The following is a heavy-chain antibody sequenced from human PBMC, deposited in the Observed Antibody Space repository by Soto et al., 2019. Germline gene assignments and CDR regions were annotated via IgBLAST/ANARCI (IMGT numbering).Heavy chain of an antibody. D-gene: IGHD5-18*01. CDR1: GFTFSTYW. Sequence: EVQLVESGGGLVQPGGSLRLSCSASGFTFSTYWMHWVRQAPGKGLVWVSRINTDGSTTTYADSVKGRFTISRDNAKNTLYLQMNSLRAEDTAVYYCASDRDTYGLNFFDYWGQGTLVTVSS. J-gene: IGHJ4*02. CDR2: INTDGSTT. V-gene: IGHV3-74*01. CDR3: ASDRDTYGLNFFDY.